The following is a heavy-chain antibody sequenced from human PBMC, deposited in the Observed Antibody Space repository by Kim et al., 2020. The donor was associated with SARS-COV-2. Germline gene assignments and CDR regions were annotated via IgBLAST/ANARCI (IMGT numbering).Heavy chain of an antibody. Sequence: SETLSLTCTVSGGSISSSSYYWGWIRQPPGKGLEWIGSIYYSGSTYYNPSLKSRVTISVDTSKNQFSLKLSSVTAADTAVYYCARHRSGGTGGWFDPWGQGTLVTVSS. V-gene: IGHV4-39*01. D-gene: IGHD2-15*01. CDR2: IYYSGST. CDR1: GGSISSSSYY. J-gene: IGHJ5*02. CDR3: ARHRSGGTGGWFDP.